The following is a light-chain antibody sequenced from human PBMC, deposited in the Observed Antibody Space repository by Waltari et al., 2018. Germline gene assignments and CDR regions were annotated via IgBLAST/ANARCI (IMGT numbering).Light chain of an antibody. J-gene: IGLJ3*02. CDR2: EDY. Sequence: NFILTQTHSVSESPGKTVTISCTRSSGSIGSSYVQWYQQRPGSAPTTVIYEDYQRPSRGPERFSGSIDSSSNSAYVTISGLKPDDEADYYCQSYDNDNVVFGGGTRLTVL. CDR1: SGSIGSSY. CDR3: QSYDNDNVV. V-gene: IGLV6-57*03.